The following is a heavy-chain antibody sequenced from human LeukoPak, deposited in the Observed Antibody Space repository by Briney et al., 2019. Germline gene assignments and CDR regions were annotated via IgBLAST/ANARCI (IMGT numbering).Heavy chain of an antibody. CDR2: INPNSGGT. J-gene: IGHJ6*02. Sequence: ASVKVSCKASGYTFTGYYMSWGRQAPEQGLEWMGWINPNSGGTNSAQTFKGRVSMTRDTSISTAHMELSRLRYADTAVYYCATYRGTAAPGGMAVWGQGTTVTVSS. V-gene: IGHV1-2*02. D-gene: IGHD6-13*01. CDR3: ATYRGTAAPGGMAV. CDR1: GYTFTGYY.